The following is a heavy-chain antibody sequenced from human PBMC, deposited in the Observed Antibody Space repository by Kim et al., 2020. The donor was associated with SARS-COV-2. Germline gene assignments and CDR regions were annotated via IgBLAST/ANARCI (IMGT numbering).Heavy chain of an antibody. CDR3: ARSGPPILYARGWFDP. Sequence: SVKGRFTISRDNSKNTLYLQMNSLRAEDTAVYYCARSGPPILYARGWFDPWGQGTLVTVSS. V-gene: IGHV3-30*07. D-gene: IGHD2-8*01. J-gene: IGHJ5*02.